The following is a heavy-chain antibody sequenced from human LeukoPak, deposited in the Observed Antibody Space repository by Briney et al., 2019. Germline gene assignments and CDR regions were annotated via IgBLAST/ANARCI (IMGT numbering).Heavy chain of an antibody. V-gene: IGHV4-59*01. CDR3: ARRTWGAFDI. D-gene: IGHD7-27*01. CDR1: GGSISSYY. J-gene: IGHJ3*02. CDR2: IYYSGST. Sequence: PSETLSLTCTVSGGSISSYYWSWLRQPPGKGLEWIGYIYYSGSTNYNPSLKSRVTISVDTSKNQFSLKLSSVTAADTAVYYCARRTWGAFDIWGQGTMVTVSS.